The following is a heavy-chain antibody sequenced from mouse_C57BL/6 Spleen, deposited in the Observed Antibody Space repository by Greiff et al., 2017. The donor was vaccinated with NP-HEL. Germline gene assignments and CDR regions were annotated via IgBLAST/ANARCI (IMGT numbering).Heavy chain of an antibody. J-gene: IGHJ4*01. CDR3: ARGDPMDY. V-gene: IGHV1-50*01. CDR2: IDPSESYT. CDR1: GYTFTSYW. Sequence: VQLQQSGAELVKPGASVKLSCKASGYTFTSYWMQWVKQRPGQGLEWIGEIDPSESYTKYNQKFKGKATLTVDTSSSTAYMQLSSLTSEDSAVEYCARGDPMDYWGQGTSVTVSS.